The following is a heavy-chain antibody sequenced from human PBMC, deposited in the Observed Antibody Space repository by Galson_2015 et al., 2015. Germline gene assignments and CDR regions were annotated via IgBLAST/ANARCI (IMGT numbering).Heavy chain of an antibody. CDR3: ARSVPAAPVLGAFDS. D-gene: IGHD2-2*01. J-gene: IGHJ3*01. Sequence: PELVNSTQTLTMTCNFSGFSLSTPGVAVGWFRQPPGKAMACLAVLYWDVNLRYSPSLRSRLTITKDTSKNLVVLTMANMDPVDTATYYCARSVPAAPVLGAFDSWGQGTMVKVSS. CDR2: LYWDVNL. V-gene: IGHV2-5*02. CDR1: GFSLSTPGVA.